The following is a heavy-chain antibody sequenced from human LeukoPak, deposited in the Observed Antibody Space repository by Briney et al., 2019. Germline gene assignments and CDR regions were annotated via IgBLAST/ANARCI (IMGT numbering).Heavy chain of an antibody. Sequence: PGGSLRLSCAASGFTFSSYSMNWVRQAPGKGLEWVSSISSSSSYIYYADSVKGRFTISRDNSKNTLYLQMNSLRAEDTAVYYCARASNMVRGVRGAFDYWGQGTLVTVSS. J-gene: IGHJ4*02. V-gene: IGHV3-21*01. CDR3: ARASNMVRGVRGAFDY. D-gene: IGHD3-10*01. CDR2: ISSSSSYI. CDR1: GFTFSSYS.